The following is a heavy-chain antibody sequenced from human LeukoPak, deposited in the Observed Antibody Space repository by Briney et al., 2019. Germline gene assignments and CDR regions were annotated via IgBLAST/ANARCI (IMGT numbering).Heavy chain of an antibody. D-gene: IGHD1-26*01. CDR3: ARDPGYSGSYWYSDY. CDR2: IWYDGNNK. J-gene: IGHJ4*02. Sequence: GGSLRLSCAASGFTFSSYGMHWVRQAPGKGLEWVAVIWYDGNNKYYADSVKGRFTISRDNSKNTLYLQMNSLRAEDTAVYYCARDPGYSGSYWYSDYWGQGTLVTVSS. CDR1: GFTFSSYG. V-gene: IGHV3-33*01.